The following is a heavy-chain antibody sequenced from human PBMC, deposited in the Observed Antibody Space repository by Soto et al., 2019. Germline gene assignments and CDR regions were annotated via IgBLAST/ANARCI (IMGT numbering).Heavy chain of an antibody. D-gene: IGHD3-10*01. V-gene: IGHV4-59*01. CDR1: GGSISSYY. CDR2: IYYSGST. J-gene: IGHJ5*02. CDR3: AREDYYGSGSYYNVPWFDP. Sequence: QVQLQESGPGLVKPSETLSLTCTVSGGSISSYYWSWIRQPPGKGLELIGYIYYSGSTNYNPSLKSRVTISVDTSKNQFSLKLSSVTAADTAVYYCAREDYYGSGSYYNVPWFDPWGQGTLVTVSS.